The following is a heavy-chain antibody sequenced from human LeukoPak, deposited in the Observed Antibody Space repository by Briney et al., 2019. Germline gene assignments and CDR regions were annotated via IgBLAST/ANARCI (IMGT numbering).Heavy chain of an antibody. CDR3: ARGVWAHFDS. CDR2: IKQDGSEK. CDR1: GFSVSNNW. J-gene: IGHJ4*02. D-gene: IGHD7-27*01. V-gene: IGHV3-7*01. Sequence: GGSLRLSCAASGFSVSNNWMNWVRQAPGKGLERVANIKQDGSEKNYVDSVKGRFSISRDNAKNSLMLQMHSLRGEDTAVYYCARGVWAHFDSWGQGTLVSVSS.